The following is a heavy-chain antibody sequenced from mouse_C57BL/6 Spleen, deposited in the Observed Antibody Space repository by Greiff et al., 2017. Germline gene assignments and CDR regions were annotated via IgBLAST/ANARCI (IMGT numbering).Heavy chain of an antibody. CDR1: GFTFSDYY. CDR3: AREGDDGWFAY. J-gene: IGHJ3*01. Sequence: EVNVVESEGGLVQPGSSMKLSCTASGFTFSDYYMAWVRQVPEKGLEWVANINYDGSSTYYLDSLKSRFIISRDNAKNILYLQMSSLKSEDTATYYCAREGDDGWFAYWGQGTLVTVSA. V-gene: IGHV5-16*01. CDR2: INYDGSST. D-gene: IGHD2-12*01.